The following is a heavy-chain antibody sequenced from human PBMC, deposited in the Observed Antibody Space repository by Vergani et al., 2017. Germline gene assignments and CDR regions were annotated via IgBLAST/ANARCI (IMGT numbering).Heavy chain of an antibody. CDR1: GGTFSSYA. CDR2: IIPIFGTA. CDR3: ARVPKGWAQYYFDY. D-gene: IGHD1-26*01. Sequence: QVQLVQSGAEVKKPGSSVKVSCKASGGTFSSYAISWVRQAPGQGLEWMGGIIPIFGTANYAQKFQGRVTITADESTSTAYRELSSLRSEDTAVYYCARVPKGWAQYYFDYWGQGTLVTVSS. J-gene: IGHJ4*02. V-gene: IGHV1-69*01.